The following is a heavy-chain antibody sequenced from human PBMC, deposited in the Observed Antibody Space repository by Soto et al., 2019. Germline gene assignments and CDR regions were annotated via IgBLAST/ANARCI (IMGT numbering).Heavy chain of an antibody. Sequence: GASVKVSCKASGYTFTRYDINWVRQATGQGLEWMGWMNPNSGNTGYAQKFQGRVTMTRNTSISTAYMELSSLRSEDTAVYYCARAFRGGVGPHYYYYMDVWGKGTTVTVSS. CDR3: ARAFRGGVGPHYYYYMDV. CDR2: MNPNSGNT. CDR1: GYTFTRYD. D-gene: IGHD3-16*01. V-gene: IGHV1-8*01. J-gene: IGHJ6*03.